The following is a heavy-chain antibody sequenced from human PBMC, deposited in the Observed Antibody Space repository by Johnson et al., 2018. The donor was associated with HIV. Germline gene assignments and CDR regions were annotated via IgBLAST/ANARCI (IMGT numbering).Heavy chain of an antibody. CDR1: GFTFSDHY. CDR3: ARDQSGYVL. V-gene: IGHV3-72*01. Sequence: MLLVESGGGLVQPGGSLRLSCAASGFTFSDHYMDWVRQAPGKGLEWVGRTRNKANSYTTEYAASVKGRFTISRDDSKNSLYLQMNSLRAEDTAVYYCARDQSGYVLWGPGTMVTVSS. D-gene: IGHD5-12*01. J-gene: IGHJ3*01. CDR2: TRNKANSYTT.